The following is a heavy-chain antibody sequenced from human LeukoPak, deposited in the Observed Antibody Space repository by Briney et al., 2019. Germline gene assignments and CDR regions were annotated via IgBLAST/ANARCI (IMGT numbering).Heavy chain of an antibody. D-gene: IGHD6-13*01. V-gene: IGHV3-30*02. CDR2: IRYDGSNK. Sequence: GGSLRLSCAASGFTFSNYGMNWVRQGPGKGLEWVSFIRYDGSNKYYADSVKGRFTISRDNSKNTLYLQMNSLRAEDTAVYYCAKDPFGYSSSWTFDYWGQGTLVTVSS. CDR3: AKDPFGYSSSWTFDY. J-gene: IGHJ4*02. CDR1: GFTFSNYG.